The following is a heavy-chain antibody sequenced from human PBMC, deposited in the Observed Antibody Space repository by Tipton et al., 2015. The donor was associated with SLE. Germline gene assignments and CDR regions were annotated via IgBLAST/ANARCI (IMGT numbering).Heavy chain of an antibody. CDR1: GGSFSGYY. J-gene: IGHJ4*02. Sequence: TLSLTCAVYGGSFSGYYWSWIRQPPGKGLEWIGEINHSGSTNYNPSLKSRVTISVDTSKNQFSLKLSSVTAADTAVYYCARAYCSGGSCPPMFFLWGQGTLVSVSS. D-gene: IGHD2-15*01. V-gene: IGHV4-34*01. CDR3: ARAYCSGGSCPPMFFL. CDR2: INHSGST.